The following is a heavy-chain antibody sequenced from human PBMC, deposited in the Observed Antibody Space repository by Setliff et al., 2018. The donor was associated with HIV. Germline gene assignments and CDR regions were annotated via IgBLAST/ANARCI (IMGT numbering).Heavy chain of an antibody. Sequence: SETLSLTCTVSGDSISSGSYYWSWIRQPAGKGLEWIGRIYTSGSTSYNPSLKSRVTISVDTSRDQFSLNLNSVTAADTAVYYCARESPRNYYYNFWSGYPSYFDYWGQGTLVTVSS. J-gene: IGHJ4*02. CDR2: IYTSGST. CDR1: GDSISSGSYY. D-gene: IGHD3-3*01. V-gene: IGHV4-61*02. CDR3: ARESPRNYYYNFWSGYPSYFDY.